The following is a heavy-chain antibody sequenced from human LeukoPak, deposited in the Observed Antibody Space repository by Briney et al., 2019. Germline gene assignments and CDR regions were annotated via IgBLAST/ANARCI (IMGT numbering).Heavy chain of an antibody. CDR1: GGTFSSYA. V-gene: IGHV1-69*04. Sequence: ASVKVSCKASGGTFSSYAISWVRQAPGQGLEWMGRIIHILGIANYAQKFQGRVTITADKSTSTAYMELSSLRSEDTAVYYCARSGIAVAGSFNFDYWGQGTLVTVSS. CDR2: IIHILGIA. D-gene: IGHD6-19*01. CDR3: ARSGIAVAGSFNFDY. J-gene: IGHJ4*02.